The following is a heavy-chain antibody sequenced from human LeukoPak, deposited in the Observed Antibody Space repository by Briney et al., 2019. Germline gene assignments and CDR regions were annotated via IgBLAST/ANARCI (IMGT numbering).Heavy chain of an antibody. CDR2: ISSSGSTI. Sequence: GGSLRLSCAASGFTFSSYSMNWVRQAPGKGLEWVSYISSSGSTIYYADSVKGRFTISRDNAKNSLYLQMNSLRAEDTAVYYCARELSGTPGFDYWGQGTLVTVSS. CDR3: ARELSGTPGFDY. D-gene: IGHD1-14*01. V-gene: IGHV3-48*04. CDR1: GFTFSSYS. J-gene: IGHJ4*02.